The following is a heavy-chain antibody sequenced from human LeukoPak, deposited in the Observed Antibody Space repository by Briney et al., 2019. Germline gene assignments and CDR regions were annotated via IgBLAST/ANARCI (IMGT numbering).Heavy chain of an antibody. CDR1: GFTFSSYG. CDR3: AKDKFNWGSGTFDY. Sequence: PGGSLRLSCAASGFTFSSYGMHWVRQAPGKGLEWVAVISYDGSNKYYADSVKGRFTISRDNSKNTLYLQMNSLRAEDTAVYYCAKDKFNWGSGTFDYWGQGTLVTVSS. D-gene: IGHD7-27*01. CDR2: ISYDGSNK. V-gene: IGHV3-30*18. J-gene: IGHJ4*02.